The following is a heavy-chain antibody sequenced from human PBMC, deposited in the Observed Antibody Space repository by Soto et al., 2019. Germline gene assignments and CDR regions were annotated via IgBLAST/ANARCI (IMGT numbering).Heavy chain of an antibody. CDR2: ISGSGGST. Sequence: GGSLRLSCAASGFTFSSYAMSWVRQAPGKGLEWVSAISGSGGSTYYADSVKGRFTISRDNSKNTLYLQMNSLRAEDTAVYYCAKDPTKFELMTTVTTWSFDYWGQGTLVTVSS. D-gene: IGHD4-17*01. CDR3: AKDPTKFELMTTVTTWSFDY. CDR1: GFTFSSYA. J-gene: IGHJ4*02. V-gene: IGHV3-23*01.